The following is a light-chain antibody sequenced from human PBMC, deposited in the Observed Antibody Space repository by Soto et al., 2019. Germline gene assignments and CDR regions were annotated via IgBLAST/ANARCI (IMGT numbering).Light chain of an antibody. CDR2: STN. J-gene: IGLJ2*01. CDR1: SGSVSTSYY. CDR3: VLYMGXGIL. V-gene: IGLV8-61*01. Sequence: QTVVTQEPSFSVSPGGTVXLTCGLSSGSVSTSYYPSWYQQTPGQAPRTLIYSTNTRSSGVPDRFSGSILGNKAALTITGAQADDESDYYCVLYMGXGILFGGGTKLTVL.